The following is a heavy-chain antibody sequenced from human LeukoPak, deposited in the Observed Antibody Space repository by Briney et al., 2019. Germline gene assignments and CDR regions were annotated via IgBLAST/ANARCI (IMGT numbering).Heavy chain of an antibody. V-gene: IGHV3-48*01. CDR1: GFTFSSYS. CDR2: ISSSSYTV. Sequence: GGSLRLSCAASGFTFSSYSMNWVRQAPGKGLEWVSYISSSSYTVFYADSVKGRFTISRDHGKNSLYLQMNSLRAEDTAVYYCARDYYDSSGYYYWDYWGQGTLVTVSS. J-gene: IGHJ4*02. CDR3: ARDYYDSSGYYYWDY. D-gene: IGHD3-22*01.